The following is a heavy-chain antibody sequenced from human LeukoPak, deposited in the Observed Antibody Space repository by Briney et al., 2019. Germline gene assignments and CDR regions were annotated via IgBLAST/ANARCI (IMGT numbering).Heavy chain of an antibody. CDR3: ARHYGP. V-gene: IGHV4-39*01. J-gene: IGHJ5*02. D-gene: IGHD3-10*01. CDR2: IYDSGST. Sequence: SETLSLTCAVYGGSFRGYYWGWIRQPPGKGLEWIGSIYDSGSTYYNPSLKSRVTISVDTSKNQFSLKLNSVTAADTAVYYCARHYGPWGQGTLVTVSS. CDR1: GGSFRGYY.